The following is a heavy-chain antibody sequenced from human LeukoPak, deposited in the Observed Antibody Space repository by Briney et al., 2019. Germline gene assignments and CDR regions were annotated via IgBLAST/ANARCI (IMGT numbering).Heavy chain of an antibody. CDR1: GGSFSGYY. D-gene: IGHD2-21*02. Sequence: SETLSLTCAVYGGSFSGYYWSWIRQPPGKGLGWIGEINHSGSTNYNPSLKSRVTISVDTSKNQFSLKLSSVTAADTAVYYCARGLIVVVTAIRGNWFDPWGQGTLVTVSS. J-gene: IGHJ5*02. CDR3: ARGLIVVVTAIRGNWFDP. CDR2: INHSGST. V-gene: IGHV4-34*01.